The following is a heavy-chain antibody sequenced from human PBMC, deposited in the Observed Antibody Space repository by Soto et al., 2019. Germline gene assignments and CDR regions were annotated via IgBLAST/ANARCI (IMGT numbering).Heavy chain of an antibody. V-gene: IGHV1-69*13. Sequence: VKVSCKASGYTFTSYYMHWVRQAPGQGLEWMGRINPIVGRANYAQKFQGRVTITADESTSTAYMELSSLRSEDTAVYYCARDRPFDYWGQGTLVTVSS. CDR1: GYTFTSYY. J-gene: IGHJ4*02. CDR3: ARDRPFDY. CDR2: INPIVGRA.